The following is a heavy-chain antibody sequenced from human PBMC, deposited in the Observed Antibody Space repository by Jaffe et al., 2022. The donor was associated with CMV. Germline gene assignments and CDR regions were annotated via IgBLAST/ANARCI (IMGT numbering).Heavy chain of an antibody. D-gene: IGHD4-17*01. Sequence: EVQLVESGGGLVQPGGSLKLSCAASGFTFSGSAMHWVRQASGKGLEWVGRIRSKANSYATAYAASVKGRFTISRDDSKNTAYLQMNSLKTEDTAVYYCTRLAPYGDYAWDDAFDIWGQGTMVTVSS. CDR3: TRLAPYGDYAWDDAFDI. CDR1: GFTFSGSA. CDR2: IRSKANSYAT. V-gene: IGHV3-73*01. J-gene: IGHJ3*02.